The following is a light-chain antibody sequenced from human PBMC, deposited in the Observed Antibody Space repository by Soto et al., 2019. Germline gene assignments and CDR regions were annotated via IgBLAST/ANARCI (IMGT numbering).Light chain of an antibody. CDR1: QSFRGL. Sequence: EVVLTQSPVTLSLSPGERATLSCRASQSFRGLLAWYQQKPGQDPRLLIYDAYNSATGIPPRFSGSGSGTDFTLTISSLEPEDSAVYYCQQRHMWPITFGQGTRLEIK. J-gene: IGKJ5*01. CDR3: QQRHMWPIT. CDR2: DAY. V-gene: IGKV3-11*01.